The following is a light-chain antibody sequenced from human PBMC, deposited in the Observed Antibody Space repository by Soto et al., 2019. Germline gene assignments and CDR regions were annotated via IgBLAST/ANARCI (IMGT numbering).Light chain of an antibody. V-gene: IGLV2-14*01. Sequence: QSVLTQPASVSGSPGQSITISCTGTSSDVGGYNYVSWYQQHPGKAPQLIIYEVSNRPSGVSHRLSGSKSGNKAYLTISGLQAEEESDYCCISDYSSSTLYVFGTGTKVTVL. CDR3: ISDYSSSTLYV. CDR2: EVS. J-gene: IGLJ1*01. CDR1: SSDVGGYNY.